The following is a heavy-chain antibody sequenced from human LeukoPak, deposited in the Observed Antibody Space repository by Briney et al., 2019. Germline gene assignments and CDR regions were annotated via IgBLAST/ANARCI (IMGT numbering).Heavy chain of an antibody. V-gene: IGHV3-23*01. Sequence: GGSLRLSCAASGFTFSSFSMTWVRQAPGKGLEWVSGISGSGSNTYYADSVKGRFTISRDDSKNTVYLQMNSLRAEDTAVYYCARVGYYASGPFSYFDYWGQGTLVTVSS. CDR2: ISGSGSNT. D-gene: IGHD3-10*01. CDR3: ARVGYYASGPFSYFDY. CDR1: GFTFSSFS. J-gene: IGHJ4*02.